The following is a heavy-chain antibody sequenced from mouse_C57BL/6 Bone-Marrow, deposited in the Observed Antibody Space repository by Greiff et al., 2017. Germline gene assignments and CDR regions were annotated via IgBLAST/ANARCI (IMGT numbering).Heavy chain of an antibody. D-gene: IGHD2-3*01. V-gene: IGHV5-17*01. CDR2: ISSGSSTI. CDR3: ARKFYDSYPLSAIDC. CDR1: GFIFSDFG. J-gene: IGHJ4*01. Sequence: EVMLVESGGGLVKPGGSLILSCAASGFIFSDFGMYWVRQAPEKGLEWVAYISSGSSTIYYADTVKGRFTLSRDNAKNTLFLRMTSQRAEDTAMYYCARKFYDSYPLSAIDCRGQGASVTVS.